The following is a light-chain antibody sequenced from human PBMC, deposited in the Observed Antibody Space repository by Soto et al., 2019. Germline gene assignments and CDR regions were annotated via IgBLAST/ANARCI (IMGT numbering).Light chain of an antibody. V-gene: IGKV1-39*01. Sequence: DIQITQSPSALSASVAYRATITFRSSQYISTYLNWYRQKSGKAPEVLIYSASTLQSGVPSRLSGRGSGTDFTLTIIGLQSEDFATYYCKQSYTTPRTFGAGTKVDIK. CDR3: KQSYTTPRT. J-gene: IGKJ4*02. CDR1: QYISTY. CDR2: SAS.